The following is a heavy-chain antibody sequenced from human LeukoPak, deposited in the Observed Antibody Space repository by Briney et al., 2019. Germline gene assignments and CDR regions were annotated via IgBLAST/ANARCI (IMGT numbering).Heavy chain of an antibody. CDR2: ISSSGSTI. D-gene: IGHD4-11*01. CDR1: GFTFSSYE. CDR3: ARGDRLLDY. V-gene: IGHV3-48*03. Sequence: PGGSLRLSCAASGFTFSSYEMNWVRQAPGKGLEWVSYISSSGSTIYYADSVKGRFTISRDNAKNSLYLQMDSLRAEDTAVYYCARGDRLLDYWGQGTLVTVSS. J-gene: IGHJ4*02.